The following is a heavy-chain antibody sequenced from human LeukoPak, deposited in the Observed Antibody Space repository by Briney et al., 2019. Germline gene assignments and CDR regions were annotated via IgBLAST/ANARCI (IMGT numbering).Heavy chain of an antibody. CDR1: GYTFTTYP. CDR3: ASAYDSSGYYYCGY. CDR2: ITPIFGTA. Sequence: SVKVSCKASGYTFTTYPLNWVRQAPGQGLEWMGGITPIFGTANYAQKFQGRVTITADESTSTAYMELSSLRSEDTAVYYCASAYDSSGYYYCGYWGQGTLVTVSS. J-gene: IGHJ4*02. D-gene: IGHD3-22*01. V-gene: IGHV1-69*13.